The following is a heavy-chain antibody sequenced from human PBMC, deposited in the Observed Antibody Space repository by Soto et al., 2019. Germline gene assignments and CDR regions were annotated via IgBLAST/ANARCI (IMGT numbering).Heavy chain of an antibody. J-gene: IGHJ6*02. CDR3: ARGKPSGYRFGPRNFFYYGLDV. V-gene: IGHV4-34*01. Sequence: PSETLSLTCAVFSASLGEHYLSWIHQPPGKGLEWIGEVQPSGSTDYNPSLKSRLTLSLDTSKKQFSLKVASVTAADTAVYFCARGKPSGYRFGPRNFFYYGLDVWGPGTTVTVSS. D-gene: IGHD5-18*01. CDR1: SASLGEHY. CDR2: VQPSGST.